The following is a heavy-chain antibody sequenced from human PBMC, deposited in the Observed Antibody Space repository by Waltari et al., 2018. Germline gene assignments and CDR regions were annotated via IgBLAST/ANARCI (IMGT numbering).Heavy chain of an antibody. D-gene: IGHD5-12*01. Sequence: QLQLQESGPGLVKPSETLSLTCPVPRSSIRHTNYYWGWVRQPPGKGLEWIGSFDKSGTTYYNPSLKSRVTISVDTSNNQFSLKLNSVTAADTAVYYCVRGYPDIVATISDYWGQGTLVIVSS. CDR1: RSSIRHTNYY. CDR3: VRGYPDIVATISDY. V-gene: IGHV4-39*07. J-gene: IGHJ4*02. CDR2: FDKSGTT.